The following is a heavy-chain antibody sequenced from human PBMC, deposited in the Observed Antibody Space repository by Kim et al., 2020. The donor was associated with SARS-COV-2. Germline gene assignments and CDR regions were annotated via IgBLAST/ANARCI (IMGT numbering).Heavy chain of an antibody. CDR1: GYTFTSYG. J-gene: IGHJ5*02. Sequence: ASVKVSCKASGYTFTSYGISWVRQAPGQGLEWMGWISAYNGNTNYAQKLQGRVTMTTDTSTSTAYMELRSLRSDDTAVYYCARESGNYDFWSGYSSAVWFDPWGQGTLVTVSS. CDR2: ISAYNGNT. D-gene: IGHD3-3*01. CDR3: ARESGNYDFWSGYSSAVWFDP. V-gene: IGHV1-18*01.